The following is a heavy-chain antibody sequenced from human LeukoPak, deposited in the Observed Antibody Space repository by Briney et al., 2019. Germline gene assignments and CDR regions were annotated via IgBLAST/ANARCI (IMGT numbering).Heavy chain of an antibody. CDR1: GFTFSSYA. J-gene: IGHJ4*02. Sequence: GASLRLSCAASGFTFSSYAMSWVRQAPGKGREWVSAISGSGGSTYYADSVKGRFTISRDNSKNTLYLQMNSLRAEDTAVYYCAKVDYDFWSGLYYFDYWGQGTLVTVSS. CDR3: AKVDYDFWSGLYYFDY. V-gene: IGHV3-23*01. D-gene: IGHD3-3*01. CDR2: ISGSGGST.